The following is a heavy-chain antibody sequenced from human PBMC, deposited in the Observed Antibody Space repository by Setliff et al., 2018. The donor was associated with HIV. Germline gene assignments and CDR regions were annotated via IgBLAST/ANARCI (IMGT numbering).Heavy chain of an antibody. Sequence: GGSLRLSCAAAGFTFSNAWMTWVRRAPGKGLEWVASIEFDGKNEYYADSVKGRFTISRDNSKNTLYLQMNSLRAADTAVYYCAKIQNPQGYYYDSSGYYPHPGSPDYWGQG. CDR2: IEFDGKNE. J-gene: IGHJ4*02. V-gene: IGHV3-30*02. CDR3: AKIQNPQGYYYDSSGYYPHPGSPDY. D-gene: IGHD3-22*01. CDR1: GFTFSNAW.